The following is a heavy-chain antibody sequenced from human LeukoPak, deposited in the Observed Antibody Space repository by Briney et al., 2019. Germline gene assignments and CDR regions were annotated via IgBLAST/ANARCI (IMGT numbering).Heavy chain of an antibody. CDR3: ARDYADYVGDFFFDY. Sequence: GGSLRLSCAATGFTFNNSAMNWVRQAPGKRLDWVSSISCGGKTTYYADSAKGRFTISRDNSQNTLYLQMNSLRAEDTAVYYCARDYADYVGDFFFDYWGQGTLVTVSS. V-gene: IGHV3-23*01. D-gene: IGHD4-17*01. J-gene: IGHJ4*02. CDR2: ISCGGKTT. CDR1: GFTFNNSA.